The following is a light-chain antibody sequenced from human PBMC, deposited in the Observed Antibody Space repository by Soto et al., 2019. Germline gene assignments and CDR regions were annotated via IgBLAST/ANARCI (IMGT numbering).Light chain of an antibody. J-gene: IGLJ2*01. CDR3: CSYAGSNNVV. V-gene: IGLV2-11*01. CDR1: SSDVGAYNS. CDR2: DVT. Sequence: QSALTQPRSVSGSPGQSVTIPCTGTSSDVGAYNSVSWYQHHPGKAPKLILYDVTRRPSGVPDRFSASKSDNTASLTISGLQAEDEADYYCCSYAGSNNVVFGGGTQLTVL.